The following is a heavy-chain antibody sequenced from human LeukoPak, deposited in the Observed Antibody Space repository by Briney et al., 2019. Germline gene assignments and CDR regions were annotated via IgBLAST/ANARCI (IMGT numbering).Heavy chain of an antibody. CDR1: GVSFSGYY. Sequence: SETLSLTCAVYGVSFSGYYWSWIRQPPGKGLEWIGEINHSGSTNYNPSLKSRVTISVDTSKNQFSLKQSSVTAADTAVYYCARGVAAAGRWGQGTLVTVSS. CDR2: INHSGST. CDR3: ARGVAAAGR. D-gene: IGHD6-13*01. V-gene: IGHV4-34*01. J-gene: IGHJ4*02.